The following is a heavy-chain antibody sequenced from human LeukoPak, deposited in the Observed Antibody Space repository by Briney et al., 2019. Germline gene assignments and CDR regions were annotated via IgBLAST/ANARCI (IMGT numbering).Heavy chain of an antibody. D-gene: IGHD1-1*01. CDR2: LNPSNGAT. V-gene: IGHV1-2*06. CDR3: AREAVERNFDY. Sequence: VASVKVSCKACGYTFTGYYMHWVRQAPGQGLEWMGRLNPSNGATNNAQKFQGRVTMTRDTPISTAYMELSRLRADDTAVYYCAREAVERNFDYWGQGTLVTVSS. CDR1: GYTFTGYY. J-gene: IGHJ4*02.